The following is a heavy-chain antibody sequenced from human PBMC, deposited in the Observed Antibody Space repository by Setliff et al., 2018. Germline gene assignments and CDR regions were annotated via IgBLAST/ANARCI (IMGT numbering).Heavy chain of an antibody. CDR3: RLWSGYYKNDY. CDR2: INHSGST. D-gene: IGHD3-3*01. CDR1: GGSLSNYY. V-gene: IGHV4-34*01. Sequence: SETLSLTCTVYGGSLSNYYWGWVRQPPGKGLEWIGEINHSGSTNYIPSLKSRLTLSVDTSKNHFSLKLRSVTAADTAMYYCRLWSGYYKNDYWGQGTLVTVSS. J-gene: IGHJ4*02.